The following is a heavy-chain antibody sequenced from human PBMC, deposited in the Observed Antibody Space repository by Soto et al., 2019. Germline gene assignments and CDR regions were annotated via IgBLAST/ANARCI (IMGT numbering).Heavy chain of an antibody. CDR2: INPNSGGT. CDR3: ARDVPIAAAGTGWFDP. J-gene: IGHJ5*02. CDR1: GYTFTGYY. Sequence: QVQLVQSGAEVKKPGASVKVSCKASGYTFTGYYMHWVRQAPGQGLEWMGWINPNSGGTNYAQKFQGTVTMTRVTSISTAYMELSRLRSDDTAVYYCARDVPIAAAGTGWFDPWGQGTLVTVSS. V-gene: IGHV1-2*02. D-gene: IGHD6-13*01.